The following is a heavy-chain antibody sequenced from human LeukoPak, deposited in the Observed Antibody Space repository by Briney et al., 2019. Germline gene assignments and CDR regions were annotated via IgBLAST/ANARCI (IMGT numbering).Heavy chain of an antibody. CDR2: IYSMTEGRTA. J-gene: IGHJ5*02. CDR1: VFTPRNAL. D-gene: IGHD2-2*01. CDR3: KTRGNIVEVPAAPTNWFDP. Sequence: GGGPRLSPAARVFTPRNALASCGPDTPGTGGEWVGHIYSMTEGRTAEYAAPVKGRFTISRDDFKDTLYLQMNSLKNEDTAMYYCKTRGNIVEVPAAPTNWFDPWGQGTLVTVSS. V-gene: IGHV3-15*01.